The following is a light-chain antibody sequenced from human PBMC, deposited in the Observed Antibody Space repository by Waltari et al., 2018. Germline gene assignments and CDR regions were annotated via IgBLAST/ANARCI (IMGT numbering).Light chain of an antibody. V-gene: IGLV2-11*01. CDR3: CSYAGSLWV. CDR2: DVS. J-gene: IGLJ3*02. CDR1: SSDVGGYNY. Sequence: QSALTQPRSVSGSPGQSVTISCTGTSSDVGGYNYVSWYQQHPGKAPKRMIDDVSKRPSGVPDRFSGSKSGNTASLTISGLQAEDEADYYCCSYAGSLWVFGGGTKLTVL.